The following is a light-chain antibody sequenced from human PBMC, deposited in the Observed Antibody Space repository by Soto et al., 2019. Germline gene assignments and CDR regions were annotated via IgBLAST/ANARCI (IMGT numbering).Light chain of an antibody. CDR1: SSDVGSYNL. CDR3: CSYASSSTFWV. V-gene: IGLV2-23*03. J-gene: IGLJ3*02. CDR2: EGS. Sequence: QSVLTQPASVSGSPGQSITISCTGTSSDVGSYNLVSWYQQHPGKAPKLMIYEGSKRPSGVSNRFSGSKSGNTASLTISGLQDEDEADYYCCSYASSSTFWVFGGGTKLTVL.